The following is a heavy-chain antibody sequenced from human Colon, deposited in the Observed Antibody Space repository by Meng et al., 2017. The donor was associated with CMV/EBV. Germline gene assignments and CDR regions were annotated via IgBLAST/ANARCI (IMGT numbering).Heavy chain of an antibody. Sequence: SCAASGFTFSSYWMHWVRQAPGKGLVWVSRINSDGNSTSYADSVKGRFTISRGNAKNTLYLQMNSLRAEDTAVYYCAREGGGTIAPRDLDYWGQGTLVTVSS. CDR1: GFTFSSYW. D-gene: IGHD6-6*01. CDR3: AREGGGTIAPRDLDY. J-gene: IGHJ4*02. CDR2: INSDGNST. V-gene: IGHV3-74*01.